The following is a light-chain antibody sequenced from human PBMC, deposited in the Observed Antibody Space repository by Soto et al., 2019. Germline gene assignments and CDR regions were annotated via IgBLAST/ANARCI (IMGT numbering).Light chain of an antibody. V-gene: IGKV1-5*01. J-gene: IGKJ3*01. CDR2: DAS. CDR1: QSISSW. CDR3: QQYNSQGVT. Sequence: DIQMTQSPSTLSASVGDRVTITCRASQSISSWLAWYQQKPGKAPKLLIYDASSLESGVPSRFSGSGSGTEFTLTISSLQPDDFATYYCQQYNSQGVTFGPGTKVDIK.